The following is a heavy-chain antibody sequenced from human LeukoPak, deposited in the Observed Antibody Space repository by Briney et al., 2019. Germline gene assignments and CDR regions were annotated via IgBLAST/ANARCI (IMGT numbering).Heavy chain of an antibody. CDR3: AKGCGTYYSYYYGMDV. CDR2: ISGSGGST. D-gene: IGHD1-26*01. Sequence: PGGSLRLSCAASGFTFSSYAMSWVRQAPGKGLEWVSAISGSGGSTYYADSVKGRFTISRDNSKNTLYLQMNSLRAEDTAVYYCAKGCGTYYSYYYGMDVWGQGTTVTVSS. J-gene: IGHJ6*02. CDR1: GFTFSSYA. V-gene: IGHV3-23*01.